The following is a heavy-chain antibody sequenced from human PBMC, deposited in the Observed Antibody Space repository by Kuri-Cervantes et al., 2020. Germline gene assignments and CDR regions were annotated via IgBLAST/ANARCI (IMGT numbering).Heavy chain of an antibody. CDR3: TRDSDYDFWSGYYGDY. CDR2: IKSKTDGGTT. J-gene: IGHJ4*02. Sequence: GESLKISCAASGFTFSNAWMSWVRQAPGKGLEWVGRIKSKTDGGTTDYAAPVKGRFTISRDDSKNTLYLQMNSLKTEDTAVYYCTRDSDYDFWSGYYGDYWGQGTLVTVSS. D-gene: IGHD3-3*01. CDR1: GFTFSNAW. V-gene: IGHV3-15*01.